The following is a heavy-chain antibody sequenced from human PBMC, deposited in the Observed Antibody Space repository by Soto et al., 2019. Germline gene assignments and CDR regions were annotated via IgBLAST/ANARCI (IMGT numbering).Heavy chain of an antibody. V-gene: IGHV4-39*01. CDR1: VGSISSSSYY. Sequence: SETLSLTCTVSVGSISSSSYYWGWVLQPPGKGLEWIGSIYYSGSTYYNPSLKSRVTISVDTSKNQFSLKLSSVTAADTAVYYCARPVQIPPYYYGMDVWGQGTTVTVSS. D-gene: IGHD3-10*02. CDR2: IYYSGST. CDR3: ARPVQIPPYYYGMDV. J-gene: IGHJ6*02.